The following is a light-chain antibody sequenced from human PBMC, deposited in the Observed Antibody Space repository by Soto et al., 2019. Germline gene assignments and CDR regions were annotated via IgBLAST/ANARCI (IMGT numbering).Light chain of an antibody. CDR3: ISYIPSTTTHRV. CDR1: NSDVGGYDR. CDR2: EVY. Sequence: QSALTQPASVSGSPGQSITISCTGTNSDVGGYDRVSWYQHHPGKAPKLLIFEVYNRPSGISDRFSGSKSGDTASLTISGLQAEDEADYYCISYIPSTTTHRVFGGGTKLTVL. J-gene: IGLJ3*02. V-gene: IGLV2-14*01.